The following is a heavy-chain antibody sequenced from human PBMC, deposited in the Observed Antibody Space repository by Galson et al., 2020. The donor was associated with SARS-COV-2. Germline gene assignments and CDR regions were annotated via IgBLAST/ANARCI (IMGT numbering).Heavy chain of an antibody. CDR1: GYSISSGYY. J-gene: IGHJ4*02. Sequence: SETLSLTCPVSGYSISSGYYWAWIRQPPGKGLEWIGSIYHSGSTYYNPSLKSRVTISVDTSKNQFSLKVTSVTAADTAVYYCARVNPGYSGYDQFDYWGQGTLVTVSS. D-gene: IGHD5-12*01. V-gene: IGHV4-38-2*02. CDR3: ARVNPGYSGYDQFDY. CDR2: IYHSGST.